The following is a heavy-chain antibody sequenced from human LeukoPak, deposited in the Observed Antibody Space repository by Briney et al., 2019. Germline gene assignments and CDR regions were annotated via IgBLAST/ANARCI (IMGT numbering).Heavy chain of an antibody. CDR2: IYPADSGT. CDR3: ASPLHNCGADCYIAAFDI. D-gene: IGHD2-21*02. Sequence: VESLKISCKCSGYTFTSYWIGWVRQMPGKGLDRMGIIYPADSGTRYSPSFQGQVTISADKSISTAYLHWSSLKASDTAMYYCASPLHNCGADCYIAAFDIWGQGTMVTVSS. J-gene: IGHJ3*02. CDR1: GYTFTSYW. V-gene: IGHV5-51*01.